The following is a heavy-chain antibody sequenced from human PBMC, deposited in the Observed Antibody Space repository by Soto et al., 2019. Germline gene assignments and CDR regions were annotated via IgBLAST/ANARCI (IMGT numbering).Heavy chain of an antibody. CDR3: ASEGDYEVRGAFDI. CDR1: GGTFSSYA. D-gene: IGHD4-17*01. J-gene: IGHJ3*02. V-gene: IGHV1-69*01. Sequence: QVQLVQSGAEVKKPGSSVKVSCKASGGTFSSYAISWVRQAPGQGLEWMGGIIPIFGTANYAQKFQGRVTITADESTSTAYMELSSLRSENTAVYYCASEGDYEVRGAFDIWGQGTMVTVSS. CDR2: IIPIFGTA.